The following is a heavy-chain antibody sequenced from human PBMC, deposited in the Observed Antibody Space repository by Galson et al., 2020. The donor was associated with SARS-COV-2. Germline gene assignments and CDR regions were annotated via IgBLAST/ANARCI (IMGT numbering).Heavy chain of an antibody. CDR3: ARDMDYYGSGSPAYGMDV. D-gene: IGHD3-10*01. V-gene: IGHV3-30*01. J-gene: IGHJ6*02. Sequence: VKGRFTISRDNSKNTLYLEMNTLRPEDTAVYYCARDMDYYGSGSPAYGMDVWGQGTTVTVSS.